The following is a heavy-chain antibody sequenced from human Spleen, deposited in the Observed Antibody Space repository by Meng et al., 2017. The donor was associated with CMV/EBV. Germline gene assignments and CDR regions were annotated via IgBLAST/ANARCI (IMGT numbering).Heavy chain of an antibody. CDR3: ARVGYYYYYGMDV. CDR1: GFTFSSYA. CDR2: ISYDGSNK. Sequence: GESLKISCAASGFTFSSYAMHWVRQAPGKGLEWVAVISYDGSNKYYADSVKGRFTISRDNYKNTLYLQMNSLRAEDTAVYYCARVGYYYYYGMDVWGQWTTVTVSS. V-gene: IGHV3-30*04. D-gene: IGHD3-16*01. J-gene: IGHJ6*02.